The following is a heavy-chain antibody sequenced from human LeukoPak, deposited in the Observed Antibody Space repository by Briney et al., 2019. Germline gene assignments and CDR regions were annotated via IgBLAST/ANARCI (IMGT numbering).Heavy chain of an antibody. CDR1: GGTFSSYA. D-gene: IGHD3-22*01. CDR3: ARGNYDSSGYSLYYYYYYMDV. CDR2: IIPIFGTA. J-gene: IGHJ6*03. Sequence: ASVKVSCKASGGTFSSYAISWVQQAPGQGLEWMGGIIPIFGTANYAQKFQGRVTITTDESTSTAYMELSSLRSEDTAVYYCARGNYDSSGYSLYYYYYYMDVWGKGTTVTVSS. V-gene: IGHV1-69*05.